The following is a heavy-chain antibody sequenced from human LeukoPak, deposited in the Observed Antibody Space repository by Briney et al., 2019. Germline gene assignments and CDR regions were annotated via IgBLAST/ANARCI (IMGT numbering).Heavy chain of an antibody. Sequence: SETLSLTCTVSGGSISSYYWSWIRQPPGKGLEWIGYIYYSGSTNYNPSLKSRVTISVDTSKNHFSLKLSSVTAADTAVYYCARDRLRYTSNAFDIWGQGTMVTVPS. V-gene: IGHV4-59*01. CDR2: IYYSGST. D-gene: IGHD3-9*01. J-gene: IGHJ3*02. CDR3: ARDRLRYTSNAFDI. CDR1: GGSISSYY.